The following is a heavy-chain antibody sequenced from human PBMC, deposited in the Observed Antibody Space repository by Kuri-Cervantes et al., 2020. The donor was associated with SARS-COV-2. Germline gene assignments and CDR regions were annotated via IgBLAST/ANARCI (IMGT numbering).Heavy chain of an antibody. CDR2: IYSGGST. Sequence: GGSLRLSCAASGFPVASNYINWVRQAPEKGLERVSSIYSGGSTHYAESLKGRFTISRDTSKNTVYLQMNSLRGEDTGVYYCARDLICSTCDTPDYYGMDVWGQGTTVTVSS. V-gene: IGHV3-66*01. D-gene: IGHD2-15*01. CDR3: ARDLICSTCDTPDYYGMDV. J-gene: IGHJ6*02. CDR1: GFPVASNY.